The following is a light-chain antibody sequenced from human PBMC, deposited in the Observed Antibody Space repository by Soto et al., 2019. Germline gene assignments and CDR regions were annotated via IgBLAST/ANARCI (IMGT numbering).Light chain of an antibody. CDR1: SSDVGGYNY. V-gene: IGLV2-8*01. J-gene: IGLJ3*02. CDR2: EVS. Sequence: QSVLTQPPSASGSPGQSVTISCTGTSSDVGGYNYVSWYQQHPGKAPKLMIYEVSKRPSGVPDRFSGSKSGNTASLTVSGLQAEDEADYYCSSYAGTWVFGGGTKLTV. CDR3: SSYAGTWV.